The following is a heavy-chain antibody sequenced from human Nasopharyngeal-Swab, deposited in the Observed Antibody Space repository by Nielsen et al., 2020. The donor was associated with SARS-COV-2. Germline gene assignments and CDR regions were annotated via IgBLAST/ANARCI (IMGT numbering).Heavy chain of an antibody. V-gene: IGHV4-30-2*01. D-gene: IGHD3-9*01. CDR1: GGSISSGGYS. Sequence: SETLSLTCAASGGSISSGGYSWSWIRQPPGKGLEWIGYIYHSGSTYYNPSLKSRVTISVDRSKNQFSLKLSSVTAADTAVYYCASDLYDILTGYYVDYWGQGTLVTVSS. J-gene: IGHJ4*02. CDR2: IYHSGST. CDR3: ASDLYDILTGYYVDY.